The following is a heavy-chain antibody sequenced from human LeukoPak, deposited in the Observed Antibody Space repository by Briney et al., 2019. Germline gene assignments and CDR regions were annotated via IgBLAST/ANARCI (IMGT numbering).Heavy chain of an antibody. Sequence: PGGSLRLSCAVSGFTFSNYSMNWVRQAPGKGLEWVSSISSSRNYIYYANSVKGRFTISRDNAKNSLYLQMNSLRAEDTAVYYCAKDKGAPYSYGYGLDYWGQGTLVTVSS. J-gene: IGHJ4*02. CDR1: GFTFSNYS. CDR2: ISSSRNYI. CDR3: AKDKGAPYSYGYGLDY. D-gene: IGHD5-18*01. V-gene: IGHV3-21*06.